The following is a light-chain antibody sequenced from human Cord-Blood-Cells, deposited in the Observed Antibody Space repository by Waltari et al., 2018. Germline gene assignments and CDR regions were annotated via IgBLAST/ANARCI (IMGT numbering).Light chain of an antibody. J-gene: IGKJ3*01. V-gene: IGKV3-15*01. Sequence: EIVTTQPPPTLSVSPGERATLSCRASQSVSSNVARYQQKPGQAPRLLIYGASTRATGIPAMFSGSGSGTECTLTISSLQSEDFAVYDWQQYNNWPFTFGPGTKVDIK. CDR3: QQYNNWPFT. CDR2: GAS. CDR1: QSVSSN.